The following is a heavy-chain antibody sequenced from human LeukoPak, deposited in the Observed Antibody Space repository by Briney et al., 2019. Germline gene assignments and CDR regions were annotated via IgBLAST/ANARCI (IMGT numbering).Heavy chain of an antibody. CDR1: GGSISSYY. CDR2: IYYSGST. Sequence: SETLSLTCTVSGGSISSYYWGWIRQPPGKGLEWIGYIYYSGSTNYNPSLKSRVTISVDTSKNQYSLKLSSVTAADTAVYYCARSTYYDFWSGPPGWFDPWGQGTLVTVSS. V-gene: IGHV4-59*01. J-gene: IGHJ5*02. D-gene: IGHD3-3*01. CDR3: ARSTYYDFWSGPPGWFDP.